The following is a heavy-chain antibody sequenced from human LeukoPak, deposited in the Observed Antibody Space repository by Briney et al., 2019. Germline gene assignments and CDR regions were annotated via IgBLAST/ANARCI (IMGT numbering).Heavy chain of an antibody. CDR2: IYYSGNT. J-gene: IGHJ5*02. CDR3: ARAYCSGGTCYSSRGMFDP. Sequence: SETLSLTCSVSGGSIRSTTYYWGWIRQPPGKRLEWIASIYYSGNTYYSPSLKSRVTISVDTSKNQFSLKLSSVTAADTAVYYCARAYCSGGTCYSSRGMFDPWGQGTLVTVSS. CDR1: GGSIRSTTYY. D-gene: IGHD2-15*01. V-gene: IGHV4-39*07.